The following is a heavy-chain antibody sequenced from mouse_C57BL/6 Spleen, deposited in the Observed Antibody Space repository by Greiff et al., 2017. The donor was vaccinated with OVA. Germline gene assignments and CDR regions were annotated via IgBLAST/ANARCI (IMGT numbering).Heavy chain of an antibody. J-gene: IGHJ4*01. V-gene: IGHV1-18*01. CDR2: INPNNGGT. D-gene: IGHD4-1*01. CDR1: GYTFTDYN. CDR3: ARRGELGRDYAMDY. Sequence: VQLKQSGPELVKPGASVKIPCKASGYTFTDYNMDWVKQSHGKSLEWIGDINPNNGGTIYNQKFKGKATLTVDKSSSTAYMELHSLTSEDTAVYYCARRGELGRDYAMDYWGQGTSVTVSS.